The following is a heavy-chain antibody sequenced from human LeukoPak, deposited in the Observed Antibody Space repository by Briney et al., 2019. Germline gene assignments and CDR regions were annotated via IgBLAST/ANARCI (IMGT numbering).Heavy chain of an antibody. CDR3: ANNYYDSSGYYSIFVY. Sequence: TASETLSLTCTVSGGSISSSSYYWGWIRQPPGKGLEWIGSIYYSGSTYYNPSLKSRVTISVDTSKNQFSLKLSSVTAADTAVYYCANNYYDSSGYYSIFVYWGQGTLVTVSS. D-gene: IGHD3-22*01. V-gene: IGHV4-39*01. J-gene: IGHJ4*02. CDR2: IYYSGST. CDR1: GGSISSSSYY.